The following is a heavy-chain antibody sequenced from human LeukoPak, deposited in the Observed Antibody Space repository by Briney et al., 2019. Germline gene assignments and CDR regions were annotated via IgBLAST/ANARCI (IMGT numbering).Heavy chain of an antibody. V-gene: IGHV4-39*01. CDR3: ARVEYSSSWYYFDY. CDR2: IYYSGST. Sequence: SETLSLTCTVSGGSISISSYYWGWIRQPPGKGLEWIGSIYYSGSTYYNPSLKSRVTISVDTSKNQFSLKLSSVTAADTAVYYCARVEYSSSWYYFDYWGQGTLVTVSS. J-gene: IGHJ4*02. CDR1: GGSISISSYY. D-gene: IGHD6-13*01.